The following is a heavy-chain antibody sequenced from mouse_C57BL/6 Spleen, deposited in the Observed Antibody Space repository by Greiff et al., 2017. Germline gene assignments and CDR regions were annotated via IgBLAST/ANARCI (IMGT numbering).Heavy chain of an antibody. CDR1: GFTFSNYW. Sequence: EVKVEESGGGLVQPGGSMKLSCVASGFTFSNYWMNWVRQSPEKGLEWVAQIRLKSDNYATHYAESVKGRFNISRDDSKSSVYLQMNNLRAEDTGIYYCTRAYGSSYRYWGQGTPLTDAS. D-gene: IGHD1-1*01. J-gene: IGHJ2*01. CDR3: TRAYGSSYRY. V-gene: IGHV6-3*01. CDR2: IRLKSDNYAT.